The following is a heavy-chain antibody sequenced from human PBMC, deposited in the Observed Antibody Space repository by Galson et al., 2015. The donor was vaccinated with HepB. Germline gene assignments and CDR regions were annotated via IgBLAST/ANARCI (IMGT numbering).Heavy chain of an antibody. J-gene: IGHJ3*02. CDR3: TTDRWTDPLFDI. V-gene: IGHV3-15*01. D-gene: IGHD1-1*01. Sequence: SLRLSCAASGFTFSNAWMSWVRQAPGKGLERVGRIKSKTDGGTTDYAAPVKGRFTISRDDSKNTLYLQMNSLKTEDTAVYYCTTDRWTDPLFDIWGQGTMVTVSS. CDR2: IKSKTDGGTT. CDR1: GFTFSNAW.